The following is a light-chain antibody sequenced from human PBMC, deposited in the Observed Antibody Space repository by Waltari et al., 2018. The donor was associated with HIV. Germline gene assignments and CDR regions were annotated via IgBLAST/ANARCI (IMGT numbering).Light chain of an antibody. Sequence: QPALTQPPSTSGTPGRRVTMFCSGRTSNAGRDTVSWYQQIPGTAPKLLIYNDYQRPSGVPDRFSGSKSGTSASLAISGLRSEDEADYYCAAWDNILSGYVFGTGTKVTVL. J-gene: IGLJ1*01. CDR3: AAWDNILSGYV. CDR1: TSNAGRDT. V-gene: IGLV1-47*01. CDR2: NDY.